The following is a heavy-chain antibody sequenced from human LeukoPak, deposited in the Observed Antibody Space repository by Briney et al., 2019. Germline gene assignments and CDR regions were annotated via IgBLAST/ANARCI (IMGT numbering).Heavy chain of an antibody. V-gene: IGHV3-23*01. CDR2: ISGSGGGT. CDR3: AKVGVGWVAFEY. J-gene: IGHJ4*02. D-gene: IGHD3-16*01. Sequence: GGSLRVSCAASGFTFSNFAMSWVRQAPGKGLQWVSAISGSGGGTFYADSVKGRFTISRDNSKNTLYLQMNSLRAEDTAVYYCAKVGVGWVAFEYWGQGTLVTVSS. CDR1: GFTFSNFA.